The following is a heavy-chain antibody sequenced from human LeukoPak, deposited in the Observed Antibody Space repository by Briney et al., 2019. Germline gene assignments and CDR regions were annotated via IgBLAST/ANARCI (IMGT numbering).Heavy chain of an antibody. Sequence: SETLSLTCTVSGCSLSSSDYYWGWIRQPPGKGLEWIGSSYYSGSTYYNPSLESRVTISVDTSNNQFSLKLYSVTAADTAVYYCARHYDFWSGYLDYWGQGTLVTVSS. J-gene: IGHJ4*02. CDR3: ARHYDFWSGYLDY. V-gene: IGHV4-39*01. CDR2: SYYSGST. CDR1: GCSLSSSDYY. D-gene: IGHD3-3*01.